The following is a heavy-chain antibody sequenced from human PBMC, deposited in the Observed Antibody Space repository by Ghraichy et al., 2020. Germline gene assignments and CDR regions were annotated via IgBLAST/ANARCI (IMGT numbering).Heavy chain of an antibody. CDR3: AKFRPTTVTDVGYYYMDV. Sequence: GGSLRLSCAASGFTFSSYAMTWVRQAPGKGLEWVSAISGSGGSTYYTDSVKGRFTISRDNSKNTLYLQMNSLRAEDTAVYYCAKFRPTTVTDVGYYYMDVWGKGTTVTVSS. J-gene: IGHJ6*03. CDR2: ISGSGGST. D-gene: IGHD4-17*01. CDR1: GFTFSSYA. V-gene: IGHV3-23*01.